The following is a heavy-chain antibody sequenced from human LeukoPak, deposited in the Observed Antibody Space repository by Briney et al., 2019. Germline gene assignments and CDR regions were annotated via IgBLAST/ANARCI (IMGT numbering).Heavy chain of an antibody. D-gene: IGHD3-9*01. CDR2: INPNSGDT. CDR3: SRDLEKCNWLNDY. V-gene: IGHV1-2*06. CDR1: GYTFTAYY. J-gene: IGHJ4*02. Sequence: GASVKVSCEASGYTFTAYYMHWVRQAPGQGLEWVGRINPNSGDTNYVHKFQGRVTMTRDTSISTAYMELSSLRSDDTAVYYCSRDLEKCNWLNDYWGQGTLVTVSS.